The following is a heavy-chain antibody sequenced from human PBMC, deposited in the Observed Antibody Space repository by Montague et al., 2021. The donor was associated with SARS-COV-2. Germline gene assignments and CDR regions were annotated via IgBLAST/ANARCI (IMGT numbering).Heavy chain of an antibody. CDR3: ARAQVTAFAILIVCPAAGALDS. CDR1: GGSINDYY. Sequence: SETLSLTCAVYGGSINDYYWTWVRQPPGKGLEWIGEITHSGGIKYNPSLQNRVSMSVDKSKNQYSLKLTSVTVADAATSYCARAQVTAFAILIVCPAAGALDSWGRGTTVTVSS. V-gene: IGHV4-34*01. CDR2: ITHSGGI. J-gene: IGHJ3*01. D-gene: IGHD2-21*01.